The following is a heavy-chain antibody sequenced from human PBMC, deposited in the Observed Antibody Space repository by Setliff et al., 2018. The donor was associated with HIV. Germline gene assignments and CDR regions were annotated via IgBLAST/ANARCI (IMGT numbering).Heavy chain of an antibody. Sequence: SVKVSCKASGGSLRSLSINWVRQAPGQGLEWMAGTIPKFGTSNYAHKFQGRMTITADESTSTAYMELTGLRSEDTAVYYCANLRGEEAGNFYYFYFGLDVWGQVTTVTVSS. CDR1: GGSLRSLS. D-gene: IGHD2-21*02. J-gene: IGHJ6*02. CDR3: ANLRGEEAGNFYYFYFGLDV. CDR2: TIPKFGTS. V-gene: IGHV1-69*13.